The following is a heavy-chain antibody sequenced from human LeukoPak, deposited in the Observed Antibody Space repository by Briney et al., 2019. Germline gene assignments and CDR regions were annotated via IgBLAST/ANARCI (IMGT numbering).Heavy chain of an antibody. D-gene: IGHD6-19*01. CDR2: ISGSGGST. CDR3: AKSVAVAGIFDY. V-gene: IGHV3-23*01. Sequence: GGSLRLSCAASGFTFSSYAMSWVRQARGKGLEWVSAISGSGGSTYYADSVKGRFTISRDNSKNTLYLQMNSLRAEDTAVYYCAKSVAVAGIFDYWGQGTLVTVSS. J-gene: IGHJ4*02. CDR1: GFTFSSYA.